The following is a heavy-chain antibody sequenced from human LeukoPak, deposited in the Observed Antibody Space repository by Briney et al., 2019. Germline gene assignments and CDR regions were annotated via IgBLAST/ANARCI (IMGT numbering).Heavy chain of an antibody. Sequence: GGSLRLSCAASGFTFSSYSMNWVRQAPGKGLEWVSYISSSSSTIYYADSVKGRFTISRDNAKNSLYLQMNSLRAEDTAVYYCARGKHYYDSSGQSYYWGQGTLVTVSS. CDR1: GFTFSSYS. J-gene: IGHJ4*02. V-gene: IGHV3-48*04. CDR2: ISSSSSTI. D-gene: IGHD3-22*01. CDR3: ARGKHYYDSSGQSYY.